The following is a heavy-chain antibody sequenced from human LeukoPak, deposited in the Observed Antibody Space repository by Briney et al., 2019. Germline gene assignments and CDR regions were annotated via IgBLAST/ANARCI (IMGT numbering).Heavy chain of an antibody. CDR1: GFTFRSYE. V-gene: IGHV3-48*03. CDR2: ISSSGSAI. CDR3: ARGGSIGY. J-gene: IGHJ4*02. D-gene: IGHD3-16*02. Sequence: GGSLRLSCAAPGFTFRSYEMNWVRQAPGKGLEWVSKISSSGSAIYYADSVKGRFTISRDNAKSTLYLQMNSLRVEDTAVYYCARGGSIGYWGRGTLVTVSS.